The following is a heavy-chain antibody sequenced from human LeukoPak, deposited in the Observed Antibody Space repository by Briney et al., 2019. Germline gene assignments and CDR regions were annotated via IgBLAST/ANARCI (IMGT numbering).Heavy chain of an antibody. D-gene: IGHD6-19*01. CDR2: ISYDGSNK. CDR3: ARDESSGWYVGYFQH. CDR1: GFTFSSYA. V-gene: IGHV3-30*04. Sequence: GRSLRLSCAASGFTFSSYAMHWVRQAPGKGLERVAIISYDGSNKYYADSVQGRFTISRDNSKNTLYLQMNSLRAEDTAVYYCARDESSGWYVGYFQHWGQGTLVTVSS. J-gene: IGHJ1*01.